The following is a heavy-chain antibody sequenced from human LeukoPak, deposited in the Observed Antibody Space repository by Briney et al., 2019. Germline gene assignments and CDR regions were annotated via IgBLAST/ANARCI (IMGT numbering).Heavy chain of an antibody. J-gene: IGHJ6*02. V-gene: IGHV3-7*03. D-gene: IGHD3-16*01. CDR1: GFTFSIKW. Sequence: GVSLRLSCAASGFTFSIKWMSWARQAPGKGLEWVASINHNGNVNYYVDSVKGRFTISRDNAKNSLYLQMSNLRAEDTAVYFCARGGGLDVWGQGATVTVSS. CDR2: INHNGNVN. CDR3: ARGGGLDV.